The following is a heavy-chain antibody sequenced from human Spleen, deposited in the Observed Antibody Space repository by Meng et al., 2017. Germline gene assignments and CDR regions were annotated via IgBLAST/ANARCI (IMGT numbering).Heavy chain of an antibody. Sequence: LQLVQSGAGVKKPGSSLKVSCKASVGTFSNYGISWGRQAPGQGLEWMGGIIPVFGTTNYAQKFQGRVTITADKSTTTVYMELSILRSEDTAMYFCARKESTSGYKTWGQGTLVTVSS. D-gene: IGHD6-25*01. CDR1: VGTFSNYG. CDR2: IIPVFGTT. CDR3: ARKESTSGYKT. V-gene: IGHV1-69*06. J-gene: IGHJ5*02.